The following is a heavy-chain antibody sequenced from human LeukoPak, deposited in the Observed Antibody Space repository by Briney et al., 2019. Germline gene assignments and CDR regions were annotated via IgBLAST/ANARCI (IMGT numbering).Heavy chain of an antibody. Sequence: SGTLSLTCTVSGGSISSGGYYWSWIRQHPGKGLEWIGYIYYSGSTYSNPSLKSRVTISVDTSKNQFSLNLSSVTAADTAVYYCARYCSSTNCYKGGFDPWGQGTLVTVSS. J-gene: IGHJ5*02. D-gene: IGHD2-2*02. CDR1: GGSISSGGYY. V-gene: IGHV4-31*03. CDR2: IYYSGST. CDR3: ARYCSSTNCYKGGFDP.